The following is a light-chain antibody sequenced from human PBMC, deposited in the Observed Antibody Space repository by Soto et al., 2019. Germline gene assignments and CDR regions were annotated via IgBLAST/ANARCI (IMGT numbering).Light chain of an antibody. CDR2: EVT. CDR3: SSYTTRSTYV. Sequence: QSALTQPASVSGSPGQSITISCTGTNRDVGSYNLVSWYQQRPGEAPKLIIFEVTNRPSGVSNRFSASKSGNTASLTISGLQAEDGADYYCSSYTTRSTYVFGTGTKVTVL. V-gene: IGLV2-14*01. CDR1: NRDVGSYNL. J-gene: IGLJ1*01.